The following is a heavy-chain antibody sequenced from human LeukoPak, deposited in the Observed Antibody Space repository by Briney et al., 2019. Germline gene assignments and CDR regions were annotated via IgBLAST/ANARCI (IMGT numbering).Heavy chain of an antibody. V-gene: IGHV3-74*01. CDR2: INGDGSST. J-gene: IGHJ3*02. D-gene: IGHD1-26*01. Sequence: GGSLRLSCVASGFSFSTYWMHWVRQAPGKGLEWVSRINGDGSSTSYADSVKGRFTISRDNAKNTVYLQMNSLRVEDTAVYYCIRDFGSVGATNAFDIWGEGTLVTVSS. CDR1: GFSFSTYW. CDR3: IRDFGSVGATNAFDI.